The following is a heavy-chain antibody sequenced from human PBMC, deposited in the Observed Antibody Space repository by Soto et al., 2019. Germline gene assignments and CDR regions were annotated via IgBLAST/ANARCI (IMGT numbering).Heavy chain of an antibody. CDR2: ISYDGSNK. CDR1: GFTFSIYS. CDR3: AKSMGGYYYYYGMDV. V-gene: IGHV3-30*18. J-gene: IGHJ6*02. Sequence: LSCAASGFTFSIYSMHWVRQAPGKGLEWVAVISYDGSNKYYADSVKGRFTISRDNSKNTLYLQMNSLRAEDTAVYYCAKSMGGYYYYYGMDVWGQGTTVSVFS. D-gene: IGHD3-16*01.